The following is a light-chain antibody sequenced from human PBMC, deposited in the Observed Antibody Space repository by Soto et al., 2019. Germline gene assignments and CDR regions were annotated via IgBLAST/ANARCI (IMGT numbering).Light chain of an antibody. J-gene: IGKJ1*01. CDR3: QQYGSSQP. Sequence: EIVLTQSPGTLSLSPGERATLSCRASQSVSSSYLAWYQQKPGQAPRLLIYGASSRATGIPDRFSGSGSGTDFTLTITRLEPEDFGVYYCQQYGSSQPFGQGTKVEIK. V-gene: IGKV3-20*01. CDR2: GAS. CDR1: QSVSSSY.